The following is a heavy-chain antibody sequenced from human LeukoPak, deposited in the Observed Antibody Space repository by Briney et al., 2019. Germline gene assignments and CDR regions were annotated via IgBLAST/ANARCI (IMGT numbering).Heavy chain of an antibody. V-gene: IGHV1-2*02. CDR3: ARVDDRGHYYDSSGPRKLFDY. J-gene: IGHJ4*02. D-gene: IGHD3-22*01. CDR1: GYTFSDYY. CDR2: MNPNSGGT. Sequence: RASVNVSCKASGYTFSDYYIHWVRQAPGPRLGWVAWMNPNSGGTSYAQKFQGRVTMTRDTSISTAYMQLSRLSSDDTAVYYCARVDDRGHYYDSSGPRKLFDYWGQGTLVTVSS.